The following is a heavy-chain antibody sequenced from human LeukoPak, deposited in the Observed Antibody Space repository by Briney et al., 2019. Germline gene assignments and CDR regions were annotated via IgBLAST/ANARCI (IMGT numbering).Heavy chain of an antibody. CDR3: ARGDYYDSSEVSDGMDV. J-gene: IGHJ6*02. V-gene: IGHV4-59*01. D-gene: IGHD3-22*01. CDR1: GGSISSYY. CDR2: IYYSGST. Sequence: SETLSLTCTVSGGSISSYYWSWIRQPPGKGLEWIGYIYYSGSTNYNPSLKSRVTISVDTSKNQFSLKLSSVTAADTAVYYCARGDYYDSSEVSDGMDVWGQGTTVTVSS.